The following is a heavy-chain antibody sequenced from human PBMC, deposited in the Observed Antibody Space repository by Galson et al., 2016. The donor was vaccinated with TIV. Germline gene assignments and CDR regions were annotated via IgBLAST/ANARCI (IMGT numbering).Heavy chain of an antibody. CDR3: ARRGNYFSDAFDI. D-gene: IGHD1-7*01. CDR2: ISSSSSTI. V-gene: IGHV3-48*04. J-gene: IGHJ3*02. CDR1: GFAFSRYS. Sequence: SLRLSCAASGFAFSRYSMNWVRQAPGKGLEWISYISSSSSTIYYADSVKGRFTISRDNAEDSLYLQINSLRAEDTALYYCARRGNYFSDAFDIWGQGTMVTVSS.